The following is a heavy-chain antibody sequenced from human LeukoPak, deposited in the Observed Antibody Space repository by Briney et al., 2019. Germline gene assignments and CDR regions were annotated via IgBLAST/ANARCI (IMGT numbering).Heavy chain of an antibody. CDR1: GGSISSGGYY. D-gene: IGHD6-6*01. J-gene: IGHJ5*02. CDR3: ARARLGQLVRWFDP. V-gene: IGHV4-31*03. CDR2: IYYSGST. Sequence: SQTLSLTCTVSGGSISSGGYYWSWIRQHPGKGLEWIGYIYYSGSTYYNPSPKSRVTISVDTSKNQFSLKLSSVTAADTAVYYCARARLGQLVRWFDPWGQGTLVTVSS.